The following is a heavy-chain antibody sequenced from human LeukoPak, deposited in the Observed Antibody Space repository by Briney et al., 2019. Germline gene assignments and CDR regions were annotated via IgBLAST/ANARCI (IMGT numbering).Heavy chain of an antibody. D-gene: IGHD2-2*01. CDR2: ISGSGGST. V-gene: IGHV3-23*01. CDR3: AKTQRDCSSTSCSRYFGMDV. Sequence: GGSMRLSCAASGFTFSSYAMSWVRQAPGKGLEWVSAISGSGGSTYYADSVKGRFTISRDNSKNTLYLQMNSLRAVDTAVYYCAKTQRDCSSTSCSRYFGMDVWGQGTTVTVSS. J-gene: IGHJ6*02. CDR1: GFTFSSYA.